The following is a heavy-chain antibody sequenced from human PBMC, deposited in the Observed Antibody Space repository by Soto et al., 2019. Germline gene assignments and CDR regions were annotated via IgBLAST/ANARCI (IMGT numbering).Heavy chain of an antibody. D-gene: IGHD2-21*01. J-gene: IGHJ6*03. CDR2: IYSGGST. Sequence: GGSLRLSCAASGFTVSSNYMSWVRQAPGKGLEWVSVIYSGGSTYYADSVKGRFTISRDNSKNTLYLQMNSLRAEDTAVYYCARDLHIKTNYYYYYMDVWGKGTTVTVSS. CDR3: ARDLHIKTNYYYYYMDV. V-gene: IGHV3-66*01. CDR1: GFTVSSNY.